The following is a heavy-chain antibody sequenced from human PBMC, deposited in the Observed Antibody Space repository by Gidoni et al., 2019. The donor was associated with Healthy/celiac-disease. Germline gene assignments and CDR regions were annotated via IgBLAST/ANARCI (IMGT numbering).Heavy chain of an antibody. V-gene: IGHV3-9*01. CDR1: GSTLDDFA. D-gene: IGHD6-13*01. Sequence: EVQLVEPGGGLVQPGRSLRSPCAAPGSTLDDFALPWVRQAPGKGLELVSGISWNSGSIGYADSRKGRFTISRDNAKNSLYLQMNSLRAEDTALYYGTKDMTAAGRLYYYYGIDVWGQGTTVTVSS. J-gene: IGHJ6*02. CDR2: ISWNSGSI. CDR3: TKDMTAAGRLYYYYGIDV.